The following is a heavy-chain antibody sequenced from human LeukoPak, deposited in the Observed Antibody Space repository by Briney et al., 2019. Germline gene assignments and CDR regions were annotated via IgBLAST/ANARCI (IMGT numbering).Heavy chain of an antibody. CDR2: ISAYNGNT. CDR3: ASSKGGATLNWFDP. J-gene: IGHJ5*02. CDR1: GYTFTSYG. D-gene: IGHD1-26*01. Sequence: ASVTVSCKASGYTFTSYGISWVRQAPGQGLGGMGWISAYNGNTNYAQKLQGRVTITADKSTSTAYMELSSLRSEDTAVYYCASSKGGATLNWFDPWGQGILVTVSS. V-gene: IGHV1-18*01.